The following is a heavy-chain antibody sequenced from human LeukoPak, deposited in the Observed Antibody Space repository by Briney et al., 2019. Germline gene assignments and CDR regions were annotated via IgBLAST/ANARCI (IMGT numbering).Heavy chain of an antibody. CDR1: GFTLSNFA. CDR3: ARDRGMSGYDGGTLDN. J-gene: IGHJ4*02. CDR2: IASNGPRT. Sequence: SGGSLRLSCAASGFTLSNFAMHWVRQAPGKGLEHVASIASNGPRTYYANSVKGRFTISKDESTNSLSLHLSRLGVDDSAVYFCARDRGMSGYDGGTLDNWGQGTLVTVSS. D-gene: IGHD5-12*01. V-gene: IGHV3-64*01.